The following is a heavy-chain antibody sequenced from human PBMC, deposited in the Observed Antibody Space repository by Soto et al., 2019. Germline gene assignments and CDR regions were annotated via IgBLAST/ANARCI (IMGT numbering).Heavy chain of an antibody. CDR3: ARTRYYYDSSGYPHQYYFDY. CDR2: IYYSGST. D-gene: IGHD3-22*01. Sequence: SETLSLTCTVSGGSTSSDNYWSWIRQPPGKGLEWIGYIYYSGSTNYNPSLKSRVTISVDTSKNQFSLKLSSVTAADTAVYYCARTRYYYDSSGYPHQYYFDYWGQGTLVTVSS. J-gene: IGHJ4*02. V-gene: IGHV4-59*01. CDR1: GGSTSSDNY.